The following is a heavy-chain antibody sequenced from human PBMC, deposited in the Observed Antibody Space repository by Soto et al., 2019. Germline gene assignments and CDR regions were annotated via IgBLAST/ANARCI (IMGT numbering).Heavy chain of an antibody. J-gene: IGHJ6*02. CDR2: IWYDGSNK. CDR1: GFTFSSYG. Sequence: QVQLVESGGGVVQPGRSLRLSCAASGFTFSSYGMHWVRQAPGQGLEWVAVIWYDGSNKYYADSVKGRFTIARDNSKNTLYLQMNSLRAEDTAVYYCARDPSYDGVTTVTTPYYYYGMDVWGQGTTVTVSS. D-gene: IGHD4-17*01. CDR3: ARDPSYDGVTTVTTPYYYYGMDV. V-gene: IGHV3-33*01.